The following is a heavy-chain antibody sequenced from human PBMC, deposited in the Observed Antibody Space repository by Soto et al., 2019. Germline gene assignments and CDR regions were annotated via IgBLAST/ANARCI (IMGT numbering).Heavy chain of an antibody. CDR2: ISYDGSNK. Sequence: PGGSLRLSCAAAGFTLSNYAMHWVRPATGKGLEWLAVISYDGSNKYYADSVRGRFTVSRDNSKNTLYLQMNGLRAEDTAVYFCARYYYDTSGTDCWGQGTLVTVSS. D-gene: IGHD3-22*01. CDR3: ARYYYDTSGTDC. V-gene: IGHV3-30-3*01. J-gene: IGHJ4*02. CDR1: GFTLSNYA.